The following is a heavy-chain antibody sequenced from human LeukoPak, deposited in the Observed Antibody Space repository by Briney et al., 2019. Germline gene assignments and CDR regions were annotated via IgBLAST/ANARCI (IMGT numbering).Heavy chain of an antibody. V-gene: IGHV3-11*04. CDR1: GFNFNDYY. CDR2: IGSSGGTI. Sequence: GGSLRLSCAASGFNFNDYYMSWIRQAPGEGLEWVSYIGSSGGTIYYADSVKGRFTISRDNAKNSLYLQMNSLRDEDTAVYYCVRGVRGYTYGSRFDYWGRGTLVTVSS. D-gene: IGHD5-18*01. CDR3: VRGVRGYTYGSRFDY. J-gene: IGHJ4*02.